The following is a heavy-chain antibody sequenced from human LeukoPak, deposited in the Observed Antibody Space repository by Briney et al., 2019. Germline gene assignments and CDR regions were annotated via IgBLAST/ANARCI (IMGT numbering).Heavy chain of an antibody. D-gene: IGHD2-15*01. CDR1: GFTFSSYS. Sequence: GGSLRLSCAASGFTFSSYSMNWVRQAPGKGLEWVSSISTSSGYIYYADSVKGRFTISRDNSKNTLYLQMNSLRAEDTAVYYCARDLGYCSGGSCSSYFDYWGQGTLVTVSS. CDR3: ARDLGYCSGGSCSSYFDY. J-gene: IGHJ4*02. CDR2: ISTSSGYI. V-gene: IGHV3-21*01.